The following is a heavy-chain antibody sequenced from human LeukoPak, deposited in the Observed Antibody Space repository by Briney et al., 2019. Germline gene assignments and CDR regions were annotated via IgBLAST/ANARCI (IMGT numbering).Heavy chain of an antibody. J-gene: IGHJ4*02. CDR2: INHSGST. CDR1: GGSFSGYY. Sequence: SETLSLTCAVYGGSFSGYYWSWLRQPPGKGLEWIGEINHSGSTNYNPSLKSRVTISVDTSKNQFSLKLSSVTAADTAVYYCARLPWYSSGWYYFDYWGQGTLVTVSS. CDR3: ARLPWYSSGWYYFDY. D-gene: IGHD6-19*01. V-gene: IGHV4-34*01.